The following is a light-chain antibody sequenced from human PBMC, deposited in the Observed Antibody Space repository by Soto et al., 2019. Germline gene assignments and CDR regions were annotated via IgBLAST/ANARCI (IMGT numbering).Light chain of an antibody. CDR1: TGAITSGHY. V-gene: IGLV7-46*01. CDR3: LLAYPYGRQ. Sequence: QAVVTQESSLTVSPGGTVTLTCGSSTGAITSGHYPYWFQQKPGQAPRTLIYDTNNKHSWTPARFSCSLLGGKAALALSGAQPGDGAGYCCLLAYPYGRQFGGGTKLTVL. CDR2: DTN. J-gene: IGLJ2*01.